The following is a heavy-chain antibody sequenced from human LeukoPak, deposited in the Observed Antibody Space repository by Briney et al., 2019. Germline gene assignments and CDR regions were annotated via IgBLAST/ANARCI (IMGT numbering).Heavy chain of an antibody. CDR3: AKGGSSWSRFDS. D-gene: IGHD6-13*01. J-gene: IGHJ4*02. CDR1: GFTFSSYA. CDR2: ISYDGSNK. V-gene: IGHV3-30-3*01. Sequence: GGSLRLSCAASGFTFSSYAMHWVRQAPGKGLEWVAVISYDGSNKYYADSVKGRFTISRDNSKNTLYLQMNSLRAEDTAVYYCAKGGSSWSRFDSWGQGTLVTVSS.